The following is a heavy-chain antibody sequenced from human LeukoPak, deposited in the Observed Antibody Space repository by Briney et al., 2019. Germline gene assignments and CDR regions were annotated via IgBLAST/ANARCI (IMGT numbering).Heavy chain of an antibody. J-gene: IGHJ4*02. Sequence: SETPSLTCAVYGGSFSGYYWSWIRQPPGKGLEWIGYIHYSGSANYNPSLKSRVTISVDTSKNQFSLKLSSVTAADTAGYYCARGFWRGYPSGRFDYWGQGTLVTVSS. D-gene: IGHD3-3*01. V-gene: IGHV4-59*01. CDR1: GGSFSGYY. CDR2: IHYSGSA. CDR3: ARGFWRGYPSGRFDY.